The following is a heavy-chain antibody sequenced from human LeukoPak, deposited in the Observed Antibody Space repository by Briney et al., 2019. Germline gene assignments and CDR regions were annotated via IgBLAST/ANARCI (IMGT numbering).Heavy chain of an antibody. D-gene: IGHD4-17*01. J-gene: IGHJ3*02. CDR2: FDPEDGET. V-gene: IGHV1-24*01. CDR3: ASDYGDYVWAFDI. CDR1: GYTLTELS. Sequence: ASVKVSCKVSGYTLTELSMHWVRQAPGKGLEWMGGFDPEDGETIYAQKFQGRVTTTEDTSTDTAYMELSSLRSEDTAVYYCASDYGDYVWAFDIWGQGTMVTVSS.